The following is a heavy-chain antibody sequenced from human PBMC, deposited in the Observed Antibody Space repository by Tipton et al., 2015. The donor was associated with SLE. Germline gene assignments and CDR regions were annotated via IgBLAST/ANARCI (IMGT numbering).Heavy chain of an antibody. V-gene: IGHV1-8*01. D-gene: IGHD6-19*01. CDR3: ARAWIAVQEGDY. CDR2: MNPNSGNT. CDR1: GYTFTSYD. Sequence: QSGPEVKKPGASVKVSCKASGYTFTSYDINWVRQATGQGLEWMGWMNPNSGNTGYAQKFQGRVTMTRNTSIGTAYMELSSLRSEDTAVYYCARAWIAVQEGDYWGQGTLVTVSS. J-gene: IGHJ4*02.